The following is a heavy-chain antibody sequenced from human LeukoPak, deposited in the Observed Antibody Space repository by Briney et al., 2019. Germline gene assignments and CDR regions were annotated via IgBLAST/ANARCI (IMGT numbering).Heavy chain of an antibody. CDR3: ASGSGTMIVVLFDY. D-gene: IGHD3-22*01. V-gene: IGHV3-7*01. CDR1: GFTFSSYW. CDR2: IKQDGSEK. J-gene: IGHJ4*02. Sequence: GGSLRLSCAASGFTFSSYWMSWVRQAPGKGLEWVVNIKQDGSEKYYVDSVKGRFTISRDNAKNSLYLQMNSLRAEDTAVYYCASGSGTMIVVLFDYWGQGTLVTVSS.